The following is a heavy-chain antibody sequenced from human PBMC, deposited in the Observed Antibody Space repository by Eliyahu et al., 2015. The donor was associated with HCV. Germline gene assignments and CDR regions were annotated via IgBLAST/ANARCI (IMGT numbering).Heavy chain of an antibody. J-gene: IGHJ6*02. D-gene: IGHD3-10*01. V-gene: IGHV1-46*01. Sequence: QVQLVQSGAEVKKPGASVKXSCKASGYTFTSHYMHWVRQAPGQGLEWMGIINPSGGSTSYAQKFQGRVTMTRDTSTSTVYMELSSLRSEDTAVYYCARGGEYGSGSYSCMDVWGQGTTVTVSS. CDR2: INPSGGST. CDR1: GYTFTSHY. CDR3: ARGGEYGSGSYSCMDV.